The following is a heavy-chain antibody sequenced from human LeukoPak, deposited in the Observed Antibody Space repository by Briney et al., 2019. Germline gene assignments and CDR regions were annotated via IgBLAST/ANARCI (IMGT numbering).Heavy chain of an antibody. V-gene: IGHV7-4-1*02. Sequence: ASMQVSCKASGYTFTSYAVNWVRQAPGQGLEWMGWINTNTGNPTYAQDFTGRFVFSLDTSVSTAYLQISSLKAEDTAVYYCARDPNHYYDSSAYYGDYWGQGTLVTVSS. CDR1: GYTFTSYA. J-gene: IGHJ4*02. CDR3: ARDPNHYYDSSAYYGDY. D-gene: IGHD3-22*01. CDR2: INTNTGNP.